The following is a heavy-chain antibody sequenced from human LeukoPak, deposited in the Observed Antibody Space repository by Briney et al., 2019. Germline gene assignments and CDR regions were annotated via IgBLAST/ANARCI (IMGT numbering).Heavy chain of an antibody. J-gene: IGHJ6*02. Sequence: GALRLSCAASGFTFSSYGMHWVRQAPGKGLEWVAVIWYDGSNKYYADPVKGRFTISRDNSKNTLYLQMNSLRAEDTAVYYCARSHEAAAGEGEGSYYYYYGMDVWGQGTTVTVSS. V-gene: IGHV3-33*01. CDR2: IWYDGSNK. CDR1: GFTFSSYG. CDR3: ARSHEAAAGEGEGSYYYYYGMDV. D-gene: IGHD6-13*01.